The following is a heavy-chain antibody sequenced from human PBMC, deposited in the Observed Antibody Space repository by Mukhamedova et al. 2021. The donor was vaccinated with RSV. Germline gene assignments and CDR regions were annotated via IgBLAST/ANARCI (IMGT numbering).Heavy chain of an antibody. CDR2: INPNSGGT. V-gene: IGHV1-2*02. Sequence: VRQAPGQGLEWMGWINPNSGGTNYAQKFQGMVTMTRDTSISTAYMELSRLRSDFTAVYYCALAPCGGDFYFGGRFDPFCQGTLV. J-gene: IGHJ5*02. CDR3: ALAPCGGDFYFGGRFDP. D-gene: IGHD2-21*01.